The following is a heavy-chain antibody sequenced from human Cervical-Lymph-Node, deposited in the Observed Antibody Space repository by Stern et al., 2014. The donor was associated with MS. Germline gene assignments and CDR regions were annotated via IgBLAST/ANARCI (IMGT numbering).Heavy chain of an antibody. D-gene: IGHD4-23*01. CDR2: MNPNSGNT. Sequence: VQLLQSGAEVKKPGASVRVSCKASGYTFTSFDVNWVRQATGQGLEWMGGMNPNSGNTGHGQKFRGRLTMTRDNSISTAYMELKNLRPEDTAVYYCVRPAYQYRGFGGKPFEYWGQGTLVTVAS. CDR1: GYTFTSFD. J-gene: IGHJ4*02. CDR3: VRPAYQYRGFGGKPFEY. V-gene: IGHV1-8*01.